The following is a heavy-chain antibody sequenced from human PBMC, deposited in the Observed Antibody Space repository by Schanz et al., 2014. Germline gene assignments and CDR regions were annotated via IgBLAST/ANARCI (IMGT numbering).Heavy chain of an antibody. J-gene: IGHJ3*02. CDR1: EFTFSTDA. Sequence: EVQLVESGGGLVQPGGSLRLSCAASEFTFSTDAMSWVRQAPGKGLEWVSTIGTSGGTNYAESVKGRFTISRDNAKNMLYLQMNTLRAEDTAVYYCARKMKLGVYGGKGHDSLDIWGQGTMVTVS. CDR2: IGTSGGT. D-gene: IGHD4-17*01. V-gene: IGHV3-23*04. CDR3: ARKMKLGVYGGKGHDSLDI.